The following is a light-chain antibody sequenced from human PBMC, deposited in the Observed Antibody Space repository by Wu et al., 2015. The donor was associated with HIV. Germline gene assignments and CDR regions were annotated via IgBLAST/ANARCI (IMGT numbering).Light chain of an antibody. CDR3: QQYNSYWT. CDR2: KAS. CDR1: HDISNN. J-gene: IGKJ1*01. Sequence: DIQMTQSPSSLSASVGDRVTISCQASHDISNNLNWYQQKPGKAPKLLIYKASSLESGVPSRFSGSGSGTEFTLTICSLQPDDFATYYCQQYNSYWTFGQGTKVEIK. V-gene: IGKV1-5*03.